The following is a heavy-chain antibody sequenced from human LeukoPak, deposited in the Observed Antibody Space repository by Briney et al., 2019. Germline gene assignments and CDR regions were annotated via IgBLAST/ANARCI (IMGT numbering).Heavy chain of an antibody. D-gene: IGHD2-15*01. CDR3: ARAGGSCYSGCWFDP. V-gene: IGHV4-59*01. J-gene: IGHJ5*02. CDR1: GGSINNYF. Sequence: PSETLSLTCTVSGGSINNYFWNWIRQPPGKGLEWIGYIYYSGSTNYNPSLKSRVTISVDTSKNQFSLKLSSVTAADTAVYYCARAGGSCYSGCWFDPWGQGTLVTVSS. CDR2: IYYSGST.